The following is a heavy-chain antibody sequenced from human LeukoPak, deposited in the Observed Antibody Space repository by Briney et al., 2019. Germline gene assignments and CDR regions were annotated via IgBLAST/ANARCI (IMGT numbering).Heavy chain of an antibody. J-gene: IGHJ6*04. CDR1: GYTFTSYY. CDR2: INPSGGST. D-gene: IGHD2-21*02. Sequence: ASVKVSCKASGYTFTSYYMHWVRQAPGQGLEWMGIINPSGGSTSYAQKFQGRATMTRDTSTSTVYMELSSLRSEDTAVYYCASAYCGGDCYSPEEEYYYYGMDVWGKGTTVTVSS. V-gene: IGHV1-46*01. CDR3: ASAYCGGDCYSPEEEYYYYGMDV.